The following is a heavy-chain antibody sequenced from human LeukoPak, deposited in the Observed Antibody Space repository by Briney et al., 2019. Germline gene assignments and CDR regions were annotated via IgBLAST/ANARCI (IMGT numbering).Heavy chain of an antibody. CDR1: GFTFSTSA. CDR3: AKGGVLGYCSSTSCYRPADY. Sequence: GGSLRLSCAASGFTFSTSAMHWVRQAPGKGLEWVAVISYDENNKYYADSVKGRFTISRDNSKNTLYLQMNSLRAEDTAVYYCAKGGVLGYCSSTSCYRPADYWGQGTLVTVSS. D-gene: IGHD2-2*01. V-gene: IGHV3-30*04. CDR2: ISYDENNK. J-gene: IGHJ4*02.